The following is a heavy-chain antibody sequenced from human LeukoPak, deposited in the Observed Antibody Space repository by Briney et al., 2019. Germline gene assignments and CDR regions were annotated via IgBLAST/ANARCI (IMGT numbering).Heavy chain of an antibody. CDR1: GGSISSYY. D-gene: IGHD6-13*01. CDR3: ARVTGYVMEDYFDY. V-gene: IGHV4-59*01. CDR2: IYYSGST. J-gene: IGHJ4*02. Sequence: SETLSLTCTVSGGSISSYYWSWLRQPPGKGLEWIGYIYYSGSTNYNPSLKSRVTISVDTSKNQFSLRLSSVTAADTAVYYCARVTGYVMEDYFDYWGQGTLVTVSS.